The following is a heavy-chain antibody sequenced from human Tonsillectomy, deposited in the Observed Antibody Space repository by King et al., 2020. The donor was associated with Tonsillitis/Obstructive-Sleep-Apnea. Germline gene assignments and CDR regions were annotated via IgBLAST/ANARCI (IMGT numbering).Heavy chain of an antibody. Sequence: VQLVESGSELKKPGASVKVSCKASGYTFTSYDMNWVRQAPGQGLEWMGWINTNTGKPTYAQGFTGRFVFSLDTSVSTAYLQISSLKAEDTAVYYCARVKDIVAKAPPSSYYSSFDVWGKGTTVTVSS. J-gene: IGHJ6*03. D-gene: IGHD5-12*01. CDR3: ARVKDIVAKAPPSSYYSSFDV. V-gene: IGHV7-4-1*02. CDR2: INTNTGKP. CDR1: GYTFTSYD.